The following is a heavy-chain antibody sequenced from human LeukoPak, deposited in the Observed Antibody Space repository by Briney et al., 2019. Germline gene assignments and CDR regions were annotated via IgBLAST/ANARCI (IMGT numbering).Heavy chain of an antibody. Sequence: GGSLRLSCAASGFTFSSYAMSGVRQARGKGLEWVSAISGSGGSRYYADSVKGRFTISRDNTKKTLYLQLNSLRAEDTAVYYCAKELAAGMDYWGQGTLVTVSS. J-gene: IGHJ4*02. CDR2: ISGSGGSR. V-gene: IGHV3-23*01. D-gene: IGHD6-13*01. CDR1: GFTFSSYA. CDR3: AKELAAGMDY.